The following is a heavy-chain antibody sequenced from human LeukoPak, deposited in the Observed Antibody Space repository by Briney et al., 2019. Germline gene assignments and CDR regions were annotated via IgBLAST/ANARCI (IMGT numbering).Heavy chain of an antibody. CDR3: ARDGYNWAY. Sequence: GGSLRLSCAASGFTFRSYTMSWVRQAPGKGLEWVGSISTSGSTIYYADSVKGRFTVSRDNAKNSLNLQMNSLRAEDTAVYYCARDGYNWAYWGQGTLVTVSS. J-gene: IGHJ4*02. CDR1: GFTFRSYT. CDR2: ISTSGSTI. D-gene: IGHD5-24*01. V-gene: IGHV3-48*04.